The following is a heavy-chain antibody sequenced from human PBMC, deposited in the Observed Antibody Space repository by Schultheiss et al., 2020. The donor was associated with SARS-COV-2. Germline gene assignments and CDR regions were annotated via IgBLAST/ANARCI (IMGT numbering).Heavy chain of an antibody. D-gene: IGHD6-19*01. CDR3: ARGSSGRDWFDP. J-gene: IGHJ5*02. V-gene: IGHV1-18*01. CDR1: GYTFTSYD. CDR2: ISAYNGNT. Sequence: ASVKVSCKASGYTFTSYDINWVRQATGQGLEWMGWISAYNGNTNYAQKLQGRVTMTTDTSTSTAYMELRSLRSDDTAVYYCARGSSGRDWFDPWGQGTLVTVSS.